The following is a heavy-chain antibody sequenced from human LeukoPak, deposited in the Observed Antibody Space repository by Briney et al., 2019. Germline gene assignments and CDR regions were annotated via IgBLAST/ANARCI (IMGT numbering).Heavy chain of an antibody. Sequence: GGSLRLSCAASGFTFSAYWMSWVRQAPGKEMEWVANIKNDGSDKYYVDSVKGRYTTSRDNAQNSLYLQMNSLRAEDTAVYYCAKDLEGVVVAATPDYWGQGTLVTVSS. V-gene: IGHV3-7*03. CDR2: IKNDGSDK. CDR3: AKDLEGVVVAATPDY. J-gene: IGHJ4*02. CDR1: GFTFSAYW. D-gene: IGHD2-15*01.